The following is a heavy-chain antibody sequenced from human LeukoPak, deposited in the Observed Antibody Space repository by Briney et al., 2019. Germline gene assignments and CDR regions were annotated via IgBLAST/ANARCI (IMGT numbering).Heavy chain of an antibody. J-gene: IGHJ4*02. Sequence: PSETLSLTCAVYGGSFSGYYWSWIRQPPGKGLEWIGSIYYSGSTYYNPSLKSRVTISVDTSKNQFSLKLSSVTAADTAVYYCARVIPNWRSSTSCPPDYWGQGTLVTVSS. CDR3: ARVIPNWRSSTSCPPDY. CDR1: GGSFSGYY. D-gene: IGHD2-2*01. CDR2: IYYSGST. V-gene: IGHV4-34*01.